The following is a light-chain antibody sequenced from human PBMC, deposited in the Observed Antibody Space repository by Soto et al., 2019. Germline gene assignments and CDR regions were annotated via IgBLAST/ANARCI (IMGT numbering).Light chain of an antibody. CDR1: QSVSSRY. CDR2: AGS. V-gene: IGKV3-20*01. J-gene: IGKJ1*01. Sequence: EIVLTQSPVTLSLSPGERATLSCRASQSVSSRYFAWYQQKPGQAPRLLIYAGSSRATGIPDRFSGSGSGTDFSLTISRLEPEDFAVYYCQQYASSRTFGPGTKVE. CDR3: QQYASSRT.